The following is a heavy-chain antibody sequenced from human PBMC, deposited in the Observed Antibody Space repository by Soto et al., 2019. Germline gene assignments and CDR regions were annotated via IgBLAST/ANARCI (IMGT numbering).Heavy chain of an antibody. CDR2: MNPNSGNT. D-gene: IGHD3-10*01. CDR3: ARGRHYYGSGSYYPDY. CDR1: GYTFTSYD. V-gene: IGHV1-8*01. J-gene: IGHJ4*02. Sequence: QVQLVQSGAEVKKPGASVKVSCKASGYTFTSYDINWVRQATGQGLEWMGWMNPNSGNTGYAQKFQGRVTMTRNTSISTADMELSSLRSEDTAVYYCARGRHYYGSGSYYPDYWGQGTLVTVSS.